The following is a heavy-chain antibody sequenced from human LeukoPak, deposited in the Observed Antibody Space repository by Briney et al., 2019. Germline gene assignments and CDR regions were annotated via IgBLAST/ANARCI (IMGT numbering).Heavy chain of an antibody. V-gene: IGHV3-11*01. D-gene: IGHD6-6*01. Sequence: PGGSLRLSCAASGFTFSDYYMSWIRQAPGKGLEWASYISSSGSTIYYADSVKGRFTISRDNAKNSLYLQMNSLRAEDTAVYYCARSYGSSILTFDYWGQGTLVTVSS. CDR2: ISSSGSTI. J-gene: IGHJ4*02. CDR3: ARSYGSSILTFDY. CDR1: GFTFSDYY.